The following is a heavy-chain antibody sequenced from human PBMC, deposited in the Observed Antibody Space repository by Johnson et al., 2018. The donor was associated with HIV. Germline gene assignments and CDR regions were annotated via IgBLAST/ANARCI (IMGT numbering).Heavy chain of an antibody. CDR3: ARVRGGTGHGAFDI. V-gene: IGHV3-66*01. J-gene: IGHJ3*02. CDR1: GFTVSSNY. Sequence: VQLVESGGGLVQPGGSLRLSCAASGFTVSSNYMNWVRQTPGKGLEWVSVIYSGGSTYYADSVKGRFTISRDNSKNTLYLQMNSLRTEDTAVYYCARVRGGTGHGAFDIWGQGTMVTVSS. CDR2: IYSGGST.